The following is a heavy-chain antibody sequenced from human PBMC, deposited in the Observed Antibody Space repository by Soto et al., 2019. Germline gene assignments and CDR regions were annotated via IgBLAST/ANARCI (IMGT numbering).Heavy chain of an antibody. Sequence: QVHLVQSGGEVKKPGASVKVSCKASGYTFNRHGITWVRQAPGQGLEWMGWISGYNGDINYEQKFQGRVTLSSDTLTSTVYLELKCLRFDYTAVYYCARVRIVGAREIDFWGQGALVTVSS. CDR2: ISGYNGDI. CDR1: GYTFNRHG. CDR3: ARVRIVGAREIDF. V-gene: IGHV1-18*04. J-gene: IGHJ4*02. D-gene: IGHD1-26*01.